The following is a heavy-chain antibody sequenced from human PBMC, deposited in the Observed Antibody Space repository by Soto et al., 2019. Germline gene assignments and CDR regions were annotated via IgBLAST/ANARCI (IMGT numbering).Heavy chain of an antibody. Sequence: GSLRLSCAASGFTFSSYSMKWVRQAPGKGLEWVSSISSSSSYIYYADSVKGRFTISRDNAKNSLYLQMNSLRAEDTAVYYCAKNPGYYYDSTGYHFDYWGQGTLVTVSS. CDR3: AKNPGYYYDSTGYHFDY. CDR2: ISSSSSYI. D-gene: IGHD3-22*01. V-gene: IGHV3-21*04. CDR1: GFTFSSYS. J-gene: IGHJ4*02.